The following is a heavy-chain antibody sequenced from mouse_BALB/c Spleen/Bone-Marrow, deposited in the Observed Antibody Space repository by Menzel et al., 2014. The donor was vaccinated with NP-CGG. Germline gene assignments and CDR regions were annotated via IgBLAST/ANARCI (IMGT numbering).Heavy chain of an antibody. Sequence: EVQLVESGGVLVKPGGSLKLSCAASGFTFSTYAMSWVRQSPEKRLEWVAEISSGGSYTYYPDTVTGRFTISRDNAKNTLYLEMSSLRSEDTASYYCARDGYGSSDWGQGTLVTVSA. D-gene: IGHD1-1*01. CDR1: GFTFSTYA. CDR3: ARDGYGSSD. V-gene: IGHV5-9-4*01. CDR2: ISSGGSYT. J-gene: IGHJ3*01.